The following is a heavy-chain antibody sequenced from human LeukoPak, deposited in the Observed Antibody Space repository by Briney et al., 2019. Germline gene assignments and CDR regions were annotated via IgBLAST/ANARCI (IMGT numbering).Heavy chain of an antibody. CDR3: AKLWRYCSGGSCYGNAFDI. CDR1: GYTFTSYD. J-gene: IGHJ3*02. D-gene: IGHD2-15*01. Sequence: ASVKVSCKASGYTFTSYDINWVRQATGQGLEWMGWMNPNSGNTGYAQKFQGRVTMTRNTSISTAYMELSSLRSEDTAVYYCAKLWRYCSGGSCYGNAFDIWGQGTMVTVSS. V-gene: IGHV1-8*01. CDR2: MNPNSGNT.